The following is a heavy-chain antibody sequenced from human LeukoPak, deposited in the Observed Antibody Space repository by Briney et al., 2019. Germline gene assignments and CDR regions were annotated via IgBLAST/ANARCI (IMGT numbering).Heavy chain of an antibody. D-gene: IGHD4/OR15-4a*01. CDR2: IYPGDSDT. CDR1: GYTFTNYW. Sequence: GESLKISCKGSGYTFTNYWIGWVRQMPGKGLEWMGIIYPGDSDTRYSPSFQGQVTISADKSISTAFLQWNSLKASDTAMYYCASPDSGPTGWQFDYWGQGTLVTVTS. V-gene: IGHV5-51*01. CDR3: ASPDSGPTGWQFDY. J-gene: IGHJ4*02.